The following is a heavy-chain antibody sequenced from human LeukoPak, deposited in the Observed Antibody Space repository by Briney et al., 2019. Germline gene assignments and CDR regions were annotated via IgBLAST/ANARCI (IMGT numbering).Heavy chain of an antibody. CDR1: GGSFSGYY. CDR2: INHSGST. CDR3: ARQGIYSYGLRYYYYMDV. Sequence: SETLYITCAVYGGSFSGYYWSWIRQSPVKGLDWIGEINHSGSTNYNPSLKSRVTISVDTSKNQFSLKLSSVTAADTAVYYCARQGIYSYGLRYYYYMDVWGKGTTVTISS. D-gene: IGHD5-18*01. V-gene: IGHV4-34*01. J-gene: IGHJ6*03.